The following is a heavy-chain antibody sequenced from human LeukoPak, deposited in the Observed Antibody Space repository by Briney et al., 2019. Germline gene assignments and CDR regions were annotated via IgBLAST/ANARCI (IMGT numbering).Heavy chain of an antibody. V-gene: IGHV3-23*01. CDR1: GFTFSSYA. D-gene: IGHD3-22*01. J-gene: IGHJ4*02. CDR3: AKSGGYDSSEAPIDY. Sequence: QAGGSRRLSCAASGFTFSSYAMSWVRQAPGKGLEWVSAISGSGGSTYYADSVKGRFTISRDNSKNTLYLQMNSLRAEDTAVYYCAKSGGYDSSEAPIDYWGQGTLVTVSS. CDR2: ISGSGGST.